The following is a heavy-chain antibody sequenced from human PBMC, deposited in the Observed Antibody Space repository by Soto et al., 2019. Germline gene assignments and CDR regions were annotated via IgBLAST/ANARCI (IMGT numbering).Heavy chain of an antibody. D-gene: IGHD3-22*01. Sequence: QVTLKESGPVLVNPTETLTLTCTVSGFSLSNARMGVSWIRQPPGKALEWLAHIFSNDEKSYSTSLKSRLTISKDTSKSQVVLTMTNMDPVDTATYYCARLSQDYYDSSGYHYYGMDVWGQGTTVTVSS. CDR3: ARLSQDYYDSSGYHYYGMDV. CDR1: GFSLSNARMG. CDR2: IFSNDEK. V-gene: IGHV2-26*01. J-gene: IGHJ6*02.